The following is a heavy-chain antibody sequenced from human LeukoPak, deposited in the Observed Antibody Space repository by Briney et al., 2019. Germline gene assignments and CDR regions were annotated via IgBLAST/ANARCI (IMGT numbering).Heavy chain of an antibody. J-gene: IGHJ4*02. CDR2: IKQDGSET. D-gene: IGHD5-24*01. CDR3: ARSEMATIYFDY. Sequence: GGSLRLSCAASEFIFSSYWMTWVRQAPGKGLEWVANIKQDGSETYYVDSVKGRFTISRDNAKNSLYLQMNSLRAEDTAVYYCARSEMATIYFDYWGQGTLVTVSS. V-gene: IGHV3-7*05. CDR1: EFIFSSYW.